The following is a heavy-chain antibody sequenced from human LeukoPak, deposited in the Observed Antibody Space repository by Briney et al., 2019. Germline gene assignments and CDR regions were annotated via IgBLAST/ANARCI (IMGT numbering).Heavy chain of an antibody. CDR2: INPSGDST. J-gene: IGHJ4*02. Sequence: ASVKVSCKASGYTFTSYYLHWVRQAPRQGLEWMGIINPSGDSTTYAQRFQDRITMTRDTPTSTVYMELSSLRSEDTAVYYCVSIGRHLDPFDYWGQGTLVTVSS. V-gene: IGHV1-46*01. D-gene: IGHD2-21*01. CDR3: VSIGRHLDPFDY. CDR1: GYTFTSYY.